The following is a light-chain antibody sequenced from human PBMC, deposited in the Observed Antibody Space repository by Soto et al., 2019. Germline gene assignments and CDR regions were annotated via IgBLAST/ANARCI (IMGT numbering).Light chain of an antibody. J-gene: IGKJ4*01. CDR1: QSISRT. Sequence: DIVMTQSPDSLSVSPGERATLSCRASQSISRTLAWYQQKSGQPPRLLIYDASTRATGFPARFSGSGSGTEFTLTISSLQSEDFAVYYCQQYNNRPLTFGGGTKVDIK. V-gene: IGKV3D-15*01. CDR3: QQYNNRPLT. CDR2: DAS.